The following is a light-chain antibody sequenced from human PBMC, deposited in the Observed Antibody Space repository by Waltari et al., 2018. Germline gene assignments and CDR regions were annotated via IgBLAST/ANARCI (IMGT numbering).Light chain of an antibody. J-gene: IGKJ3*01. V-gene: IGKV1-9*01. Sequence: IQLTQSPSSLSASVGDRVTITCRGSHGIRGYVAWYQQKPGNATNLLIYAASTLQSGVPQRFSRIGSGTDFTLTRRSLQPEDFATYYCQQLNSYPRGLFTFRPGPKVDFK. CDR3: QQLNSYPRGLFT. CDR2: AAS. CDR1: HGIRGY.